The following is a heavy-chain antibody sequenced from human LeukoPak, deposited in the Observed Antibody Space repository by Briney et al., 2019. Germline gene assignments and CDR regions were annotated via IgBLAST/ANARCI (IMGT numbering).Heavy chain of an antibody. D-gene: IGHD6-13*01. V-gene: IGHV1-18*01. CDR1: GYTFTSYG. CDR3: ARDSSSWYGYGMDV. CDR2: ISAYNGNT. Sequence: ASVKVSCKASGYTFTSYGIIWVRQAPGQGLEWMGWISAYNGNTNYAQKLQGRVTMTTDTSTSTAYMELRSLRSDDTAVYYCARDSSSWYGYGMDVWGQGTTVTVSS. J-gene: IGHJ6*02.